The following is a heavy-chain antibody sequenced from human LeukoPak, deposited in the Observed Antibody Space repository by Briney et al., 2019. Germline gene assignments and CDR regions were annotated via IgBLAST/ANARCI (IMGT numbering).Heavy chain of an antibody. Sequence: PSETLSLTCAVYGGSFSGYYWSWIRQPPGKGLEWIGEINHSGSTNYNPSLKSRVTISVDTSKNQFSLKLSSVTAADTAVYYCARTFSLIAVAGTVYYFDYWGQGTLVTVSS. CDR1: GGSFSGYY. CDR2: INHSGST. J-gene: IGHJ4*02. V-gene: IGHV4-34*01. D-gene: IGHD6-19*01. CDR3: ARTFSLIAVAGTVYYFDY.